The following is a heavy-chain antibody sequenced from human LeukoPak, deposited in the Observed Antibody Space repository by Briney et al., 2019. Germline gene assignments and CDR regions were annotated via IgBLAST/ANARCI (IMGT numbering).Heavy chain of an antibody. CDR2: ISGSGGST. Sequence: EAGGSLRLSCAASGFTFSSYAMSWVRQAPGKGLEWVSAISGSGGSTYYAASVKGRFTISRDNSKNTLYLQMNSLRAEDTAVYYCANSIVVVPAVGPFDPWGQGTLVTVSS. CDR3: ANSIVVVPAVGPFDP. V-gene: IGHV3-23*01. D-gene: IGHD2-2*01. J-gene: IGHJ5*02. CDR1: GFTFSSYA.